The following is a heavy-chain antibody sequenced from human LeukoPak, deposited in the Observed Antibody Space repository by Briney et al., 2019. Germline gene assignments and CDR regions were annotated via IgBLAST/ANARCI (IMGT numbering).Heavy chain of an antibody. V-gene: IGHV3-33*06. Sequence: PGGSLRLSCAASGFTFSSYGMHWVRQAPGKGLEWVAVIWYDGSNKYYADSVKGRFTISRDNSQNTLYLQIDSLRAEDTAIYYCAKDVWWSVSWGQGTLVTVSS. CDR2: IWYDGSNK. CDR3: AKDVWWSVS. CDR1: GFTFSSYG. J-gene: IGHJ5*02. D-gene: IGHD2-8*02.